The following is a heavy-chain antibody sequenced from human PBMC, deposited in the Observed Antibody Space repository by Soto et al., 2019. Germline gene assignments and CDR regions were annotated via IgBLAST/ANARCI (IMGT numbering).Heavy chain of an antibody. J-gene: IGHJ4*02. CDR1: GGSFSGYY. V-gene: IGHV4-34*01. CDR3: ARDKITDLFDY. Sequence: QVQLQQWGAGLLKPSETLSLTCAVYGGSFSGYYWTWIRQPPGTGLEWIGEINHSGSTNYNPSLKSRVTISVDTSKNQFSLKLTSGTAADTAVYYCARDKITDLFDYWGQGTLVTVSS. D-gene: IGHD3-10*01. CDR2: INHSGST.